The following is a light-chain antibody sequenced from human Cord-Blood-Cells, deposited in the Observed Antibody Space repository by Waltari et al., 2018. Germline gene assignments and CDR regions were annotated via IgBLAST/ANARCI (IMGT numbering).Light chain of an antibody. CDR3: QQSYSTPWT. V-gene: IGKV1-39*01. CDR1: QSISSY. Sequence: DIQMTQSPSSLSASVGARVTITCRASQSISSYLNWYQQKPGKAPKLLTYAASSLQSGVPSRFSGSGSGTDFTLTISSLQPEDFATYYCQQSYSTPWTFGQGTKVEIK. J-gene: IGKJ1*01. CDR2: AAS.